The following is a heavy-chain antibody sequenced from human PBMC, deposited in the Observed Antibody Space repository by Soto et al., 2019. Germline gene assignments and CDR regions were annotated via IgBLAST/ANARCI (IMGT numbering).Heavy chain of an antibody. V-gene: IGHV3-30-3*01. D-gene: IGHD3-22*01. J-gene: IGHJ4*01. CDR1: GFTFSSYA. CDR2: ISYDASNK. CDR3: ARDRSAYYHAPDY. Sequence: QVQLVESGGGVVQPGRSLRLSCAASGFTFSSYAMYWVRQAPGKGLEWVAVISYDASNKYHADSVKGRFTISRDNSKNERYLEMKTLRSDDTAVYYCARDRSAYYHAPDYCGHRNLFTVSS.